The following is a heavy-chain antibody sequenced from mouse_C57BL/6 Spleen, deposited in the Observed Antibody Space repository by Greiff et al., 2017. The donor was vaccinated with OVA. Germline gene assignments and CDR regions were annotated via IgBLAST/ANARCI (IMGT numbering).Heavy chain of an antibody. CDR3: ARDYDSYYGY. CDR1: GYSITSGYY. CDR2: ISYDGSN. Sequence: DVKLQESGPGLVKPSQSLSLTCSVTGYSITSGYYWNWIRQFPGNKLEWMGYISYDGSNNYNPSLKNRISITRDTSKNQFFLKLNSVTTEDTATYYCARDYDSYYGYWGQGTTLTVSS. V-gene: IGHV3-6*01. J-gene: IGHJ2*01. D-gene: IGHD2-3*01.